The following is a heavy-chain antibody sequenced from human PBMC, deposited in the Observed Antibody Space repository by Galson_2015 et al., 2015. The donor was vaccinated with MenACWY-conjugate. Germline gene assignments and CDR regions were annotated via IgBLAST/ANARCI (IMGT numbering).Heavy chain of an antibody. CDR2: ISGRSGST. J-gene: IGHJ4*02. CDR3: VKSSWVASGWGYFDY. CDR1: GFTFSSYG. V-gene: IGHV3-23*01. D-gene: IGHD1-26*01. Sequence: SLRLSCAASGFTFSSYGMSWVRQAPGKGLEWVSGISGRSGSTYYADSVKGRFTISRDNSKNTLYLQMNSLRAEDTAVYYCVKSSWVASGWGYFDYWSQGTLVTVSS.